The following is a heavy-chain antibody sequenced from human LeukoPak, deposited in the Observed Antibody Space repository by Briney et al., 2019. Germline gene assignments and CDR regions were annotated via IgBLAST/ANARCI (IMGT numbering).Heavy chain of an antibody. V-gene: IGHV1-2*02. CDR3: ARDFSWGVDY. CDR2: INGNSGAT. J-gene: IGHJ4*02. Sequence: ASVTVSCKASGFTFTGHYMHWVRPAPGQGLEWMGWINGNSGATNYARNFQDRVTLTRDTSISTVYMELSRLRIDDTAVYYCARDFSWGVDYWGQGTLVTVSS. D-gene: IGHD3-10*01. CDR1: GFTFTGHY.